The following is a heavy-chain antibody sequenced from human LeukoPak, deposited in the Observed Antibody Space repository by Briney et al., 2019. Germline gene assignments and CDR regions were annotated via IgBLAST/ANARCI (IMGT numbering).Heavy chain of an antibody. CDR3: AKGGSGRAGFDY. CDR2: ISWNSGSI. V-gene: IGHV3-9*01. D-gene: IGHD3-10*01. CDR1: EFMFNGYW. J-gene: IGHJ4*02. Sequence: GGSLRLSCAASEFMFNGYWMHWVRQAPGKGLEWVSGISWNSGSIGHADSVKGRFTISRDNAKNSLYLQMNSLRAEDTALYYCAKGGSGRAGFDYWGQGTLVTVSS.